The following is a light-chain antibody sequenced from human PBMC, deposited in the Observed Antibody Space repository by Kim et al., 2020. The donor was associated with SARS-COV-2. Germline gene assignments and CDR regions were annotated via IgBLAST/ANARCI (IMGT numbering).Light chain of an antibody. CDR3: QQYNNWPLPCT. CDR2: GTA. V-gene: IGKV3-15*01. J-gene: IGKJ2*02. CDR1: QSFGTN. Sequence: SPGERAALSCRASQSFGTNLAWYQQKPGQAPRLLLYGTAIRATGIPARFSGSGSGTEFTLTISSLQSEDFAVYYCQQYNNWPLPCTFGQGTRLEI.